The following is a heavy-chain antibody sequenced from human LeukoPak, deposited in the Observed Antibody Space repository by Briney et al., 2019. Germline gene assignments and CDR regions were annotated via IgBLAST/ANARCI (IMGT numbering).Heavy chain of an antibody. CDR1: VYTFTSYD. D-gene: IGHD2-2*01. V-gene: IGHV1-8*01. J-gene: IGHJ5*02. Sequence: SVKVSRKSSVYTFTSYDINGVRQATAQGLEGMGWMNPNSGNTGYAQKFQGRVTMTRNTSISTAYMELSSLRSEDTAVYYCAIIVVVPAAIPWGQGTLITVSS. CDR2: MNPNSGNT. CDR3: AIIVVVPAAIP.